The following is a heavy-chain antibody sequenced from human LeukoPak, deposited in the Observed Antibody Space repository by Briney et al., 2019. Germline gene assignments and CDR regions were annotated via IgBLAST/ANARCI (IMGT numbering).Heavy chain of an antibody. CDR1: GGSISSKSYY. V-gene: IGHV4-61*02. D-gene: IGHD2-2*01. CDR2: IYASGST. J-gene: IGHJ4*02. Sequence: PSQTLSLTCTVSGGSISSKSYYWSWLRQPAGKGLEWIGRIYASGSTYYNPSLKSRVTISVDTSKNQFSLKLSSVTAADTAVYYCARGRVPAATGGPFDYWGQGTLVTVSS. CDR3: ARGRVPAATGGPFDY.